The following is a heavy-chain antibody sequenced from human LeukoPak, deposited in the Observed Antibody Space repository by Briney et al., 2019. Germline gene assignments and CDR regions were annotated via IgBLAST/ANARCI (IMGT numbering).Heavy chain of an antibody. V-gene: IGHV3-43D*04. J-gene: IGHJ4*02. CDR2: ISWDGGST. CDR3: ARGDHDY. Sequence: AGGSLRLSCAASGFTFDDYAMHWVRHAPGKGLEWVSLISWDGGSTYYADSVKGRFTISRDNSKNSLYLQMNSLRAEDTALYYYARGDHDYWGQGTLVTVSS. CDR1: GFTFDDYA. D-gene: IGHD3-10*01.